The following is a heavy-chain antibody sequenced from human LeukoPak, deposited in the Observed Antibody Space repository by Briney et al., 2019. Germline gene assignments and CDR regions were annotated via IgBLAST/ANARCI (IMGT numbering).Heavy chain of an antibody. Sequence: TGGSLSLSCAASGFTFNTYWMSWVRQAPGKGLEWVANINQDGIEKYYVASVRGRLTISRDNAKNSIYVQMNSLRAEDAAVYYCARGFDGYYGFDFWGQGTMVTVSS. J-gene: IGHJ3*01. V-gene: IGHV3-7*05. CDR3: ARGFDGYYGFDF. D-gene: IGHD5-24*01. CDR1: GFTFNTYW. CDR2: INQDGIEK.